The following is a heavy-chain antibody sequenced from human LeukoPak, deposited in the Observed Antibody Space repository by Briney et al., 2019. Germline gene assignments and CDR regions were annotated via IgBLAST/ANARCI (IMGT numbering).Heavy chain of an antibody. CDR1: GYTFTSYD. J-gene: IGHJ6*03. CDR2: MNPNSGNT. Sequence: ASVKVSCKASGYTFTSYDINWVRQATGQGLEWMGWMNPNSGNTGYAQKFQGRVTTTRNTSISTAYMELSSLSSEDTAVYYCARTSNSSGSLENYYYYYYMDVWGKGTTVTVSS. D-gene: IGHD3-10*01. V-gene: IGHV1-8*01. CDR3: ARTSNSSGSLENYYYYYYMDV.